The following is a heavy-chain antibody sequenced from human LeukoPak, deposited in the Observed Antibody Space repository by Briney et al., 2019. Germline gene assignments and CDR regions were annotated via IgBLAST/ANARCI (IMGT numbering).Heavy chain of an antibody. J-gene: IGHJ4*02. Sequence: PSETLSLTCTVSGGSISSGGYYWSWIRQPPGKGLELIGYIYHSGSTYYNPSLKSRVTISVDRSKNQFSLKLSSVTAADTAVYYCARDQSIAAAGTRSQHDYWGQGTLVTVSS. CDR1: GGSISSGGYY. D-gene: IGHD6-13*01. V-gene: IGHV4-30-2*01. CDR2: IYHSGST. CDR3: ARDQSIAAAGTRSQHDY.